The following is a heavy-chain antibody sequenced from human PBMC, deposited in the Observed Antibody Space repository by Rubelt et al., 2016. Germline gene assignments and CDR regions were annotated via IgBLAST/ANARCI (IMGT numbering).Heavy chain of an antibody. V-gene: IGHV1-18*01. CDR1: GYTFTSYG. J-gene: IGHJ4*02. CDR2: ISAYNGNT. CDR3: ARLSIFEDTAMVMSDY. Sequence: QVQLVQSGAEVKKPGASVKVSCKASGYTFTSYGISWVRQAPGQGLEWMGWISAYNGNTNYAQKLQGRVTMTTDTSTRTADMELRSLRSDDTAVYYCARLSIFEDTAMVMSDYWGQGTLVTVSS. D-gene: IGHD5-18*01.